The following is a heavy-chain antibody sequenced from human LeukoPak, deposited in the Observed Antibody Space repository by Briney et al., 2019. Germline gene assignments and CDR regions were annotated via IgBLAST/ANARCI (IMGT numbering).Heavy chain of an antibody. J-gene: IGHJ4*02. CDR1: GYTFTGYY. CDR2: INPNSGGT. D-gene: IGHD3-3*01. V-gene: IGHV1-2*02. CDR3: ARSPITIFGVVTLDY. Sequence: ASVKVSCKASGYTFTGYYMHWVRQAPGQGLEWMGWINPNSGGTNYAQKFQGRVTMTRDTSISTAYMEPSRLRSDDTAVYYCARSPITIFGVVTLDYWGQGTLVTVSS.